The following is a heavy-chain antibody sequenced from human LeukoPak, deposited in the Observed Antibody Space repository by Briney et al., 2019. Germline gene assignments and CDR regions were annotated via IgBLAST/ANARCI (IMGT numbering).Heavy chain of an antibody. J-gene: IGHJ2*01. CDR2: IKQDGSEK. V-gene: IGHV3-7*01. CDR3: ARGGYSGTWYFDL. CDR1: GFTFSSYW. D-gene: IGHD5-12*01. Sequence: GGSLRLSCAASGFTFSSYWMSGVRQAPGKGLEWVANIKQDGSEKYYVDSVKGRFTISRDNAKNSLYLQMNSLRAEDTAVYYCARGGYSGTWYFDLWGRGTLVTVSS.